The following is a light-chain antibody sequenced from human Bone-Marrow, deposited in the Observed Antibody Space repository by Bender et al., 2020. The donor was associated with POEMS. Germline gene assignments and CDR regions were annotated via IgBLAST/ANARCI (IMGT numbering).Light chain of an antibody. V-gene: IGLV1-44*01. CDR2: SNN. CDR1: SSNIGSNT. J-gene: IGLJ3*02. Sequence: QSVLTQPPSASGTPGQRVTISCSGSSSNIGSNTVDWYHQLPGTAPKLLIYSNNQRPSGVSDRFSGSKSGNTASLTISGLQAEDEADYYCCSFAGSAFWVFGGGTKVTVL. CDR3: CSFAGSAFWV.